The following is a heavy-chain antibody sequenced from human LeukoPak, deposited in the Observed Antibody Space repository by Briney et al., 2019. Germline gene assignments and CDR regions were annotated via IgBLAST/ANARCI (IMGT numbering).Heavy chain of an antibody. D-gene: IGHD2-15*01. Sequence: PGGSLRLSCAASGFTFSSYWMHCVCHAPGKGLVWVSRINRDGSSTSYADSVKGRFTISRDNAKNTLYLQMNSLRAEDTAVYYCARVATRKDAFDIWGQGTMVTVSS. V-gene: IGHV3-74*01. CDR2: INRDGSST. J-gene: IGHJ3*02. CDR1: GFTFSSYW. CDR3: ARVATRKDAFDI.